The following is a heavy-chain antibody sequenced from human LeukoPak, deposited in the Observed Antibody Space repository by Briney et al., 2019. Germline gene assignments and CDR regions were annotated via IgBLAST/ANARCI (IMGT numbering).Heavy chain of an antibody. CDR2: IYYSGST. D-gene: IGHD4-23*01. CDR1: GGSISSYY. Sequence: SETLSLTCTVSGGSISSYYWSWVRQPPGKGLEWIGYIYYSGSTNYNPSLKSRVTISVDTSKNQFSLKLSSVTAADTAVYYCARHTPGKVVNVYYLNGMDVWGQGTTVTVSS. V-gene: IGHV4-59*08. J-gene: IGHJ6*02. CDR3: ARHTPGKVVNVYYLNGMDV.